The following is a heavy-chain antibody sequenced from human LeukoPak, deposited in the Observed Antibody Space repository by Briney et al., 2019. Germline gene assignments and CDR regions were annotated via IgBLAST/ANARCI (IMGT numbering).Heavy chain of an antibody. V-gene: IGHV4-31*03. D-gene: IGHD6-6*01. J-gene: IGHJ4*02. CDR2: ISYGGNT. Sequence: SETLSLTCTVSGGSISSGGSYWSWIRQHLGRGLEWLGYISYGGNTYYNPSLKSRAAMSLDTSKNQFSLKLTSVTAADTAVYYCAGRSSGSTWYFDSWGQGTLVTVSP. CDR1: GGSISSGGSY. CDR3: AGRSSGSTWYFDS.